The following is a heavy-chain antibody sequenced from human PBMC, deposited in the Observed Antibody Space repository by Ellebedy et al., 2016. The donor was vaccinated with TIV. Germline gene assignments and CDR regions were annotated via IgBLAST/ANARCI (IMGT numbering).Heavy chain of an antibody. J-gene: IGHJ4*02. V-gene: IGHV4-4*02. Sequence: SETLSLTCAVSGGSISSSNWWSWVRQPPGKGLEWIGEIYHSGSTNYNPSLKSRVTMSVDTSKNQFSLKLSSVTAADTAVYYCARLSHQIPDWGQGILVTVSS. CDR1: GGSISSSNW. CDR3: ARLSHQIPD. CDR2: IYHSGST.